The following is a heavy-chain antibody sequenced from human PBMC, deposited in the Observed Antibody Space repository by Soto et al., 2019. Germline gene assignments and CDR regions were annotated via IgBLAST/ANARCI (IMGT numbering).Heavy chain of an antibody. J-gene: IGHJ2*01. V-gene: IGHV4-31*03. CDR3: ASRSFLGYCSGGSCYPGGPGYFDL. Sequence: SETLSLTCTVSGGSISSGGYYWSWIRQHPGKGLEWIGYIYYSGSTYYNPSLKSRVTISVDTSKNQFSLKLSSVTAADTAVYYCASRSFLGYCSGGSCYPGGPGYFDLWGRGTLVTVSS. D-gene: IGHD2-15*01. CDR2: IYYSGST. CDR1: GGSISSGGYY.